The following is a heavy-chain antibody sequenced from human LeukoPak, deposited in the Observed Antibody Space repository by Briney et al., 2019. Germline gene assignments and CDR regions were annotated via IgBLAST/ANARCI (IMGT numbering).Heavy chain of an antibody. J-gene: IGHJ4*02. CDR3: AKRVPIWSSSGWFDY. Sequence: GGSLILSCAASGFTFSSYAMSWARQAPGKGLEWVSAISGSGGSTYYADSVKGRFTISRDNSKNTLYLQMNSLRAEDTALYYCAKRVPIWSSSGWFDYWGQGTLVTVSS. CDR1: GFTFSSYA. V-gene: IGHV3-23*01. D-gene: IGHD6-19*01. CDR2: ISGSGGST.